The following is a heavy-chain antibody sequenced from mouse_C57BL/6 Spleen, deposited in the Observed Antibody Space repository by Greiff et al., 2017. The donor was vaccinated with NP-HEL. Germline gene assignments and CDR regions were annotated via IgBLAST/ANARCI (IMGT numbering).Heavy chain of an antibody. CDR2: IDPSDSYT. D-gene: IGHD1-1*01. CDR1: GYTFTSYW. CDR3: ARFTTVVRYWYFDV. V-gene: IGHV1-69*01. J-gene: IGHJ1*03. Sequence: VQLQQPGAELVMPGASVKLSCKASGYTFTSYWMHWVKQRPGQGLEWIGEIDPSDSYTNYNQKFKGKSTLTVDKSSSTAYMQLSSLTSEDSAVYYCARFTTVVRYWYFDVWGTGTTVTVSS.